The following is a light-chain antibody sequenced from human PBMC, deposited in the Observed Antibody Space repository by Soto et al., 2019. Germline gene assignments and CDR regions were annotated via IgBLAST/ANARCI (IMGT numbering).Light chain of an antibody. CDR1: QDIGND. CDR3: LQDYNFPLT. CDR2: AAS. Sequence: AIQMTQSPSSLSASVGDRVTITCRASQDIGNDLAWYQQRPGKVPKLLIYAASSLQSGVPSRFSGSGSGTDFTLTISSLQPGDFATYYCLQDYNFPLTFGGGTKVEIK. V-gene: IGKV1-6*01. J-gene: IGKJ4*01.